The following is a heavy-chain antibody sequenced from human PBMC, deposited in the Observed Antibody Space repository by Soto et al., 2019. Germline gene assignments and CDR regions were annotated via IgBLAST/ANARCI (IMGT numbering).Heavy chain of an antibody. CDR2: IYWDDDN. CDR1: GFSLSTSGVG. CDR3: AHTKNGLPLLYDS. J-gene: IGHJ4*02. V-gene: IGHV2-5*02. Sequence: QITLKESGPTLVKSTQTLTLTCTFSGFSLSTSGVGVGWIRQPPGKALEWLALIYWDDDNRYSPSLKSRLTVTKDTSKNQVVLTVTIMDPVDTATYFCAHTKNGLPLLYDSWGQGILVTVSS.